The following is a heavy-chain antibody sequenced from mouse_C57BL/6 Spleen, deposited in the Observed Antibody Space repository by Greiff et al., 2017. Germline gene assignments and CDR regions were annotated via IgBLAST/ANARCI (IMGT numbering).Heavy chain of an antibody. CDR3: ASIYYDYEIAY. CDR2: IDPSDSYT. D-gene: IGHD2-4*01. Sequence: VKLQQPGAELVRAGTSVKLSRQASGYTFPSYWMHWVKQRPGQGLEWIGVIDPSDSYTNYNQKFKGKATLTVDTSSSTAYMQLSSLTSEDSAVYYCASIYYDYEIAYWGQGTLVTVSA. V-gene: IGHV1-59*01. J-gene: IGHJ3*01. CDR1: GYTFPSYW.